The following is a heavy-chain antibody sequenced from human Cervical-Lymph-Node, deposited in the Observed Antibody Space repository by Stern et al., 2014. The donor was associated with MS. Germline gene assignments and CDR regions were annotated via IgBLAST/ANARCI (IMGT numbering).Heavy chain of an antibody. CDR3: ARQRMTTVTALDY. V-gene: IGHV2-70*01. Sequence: QVTLRESGPALVTPTQTLTLTCTFSGFSLSTSGLCVSWIRQPPGKALEWLALIDWDDDKYYNTSLKTRLTISKDTSKNQVVLTMTNMDPVDTATYYCARQRMTTVTALDYWGQGTLVTVSS. CDR2: IDWDDDK. CDR1: GFSLSTSGLC. J-gene: IGHJ4*02. D-gene: IGHD4-17*01.